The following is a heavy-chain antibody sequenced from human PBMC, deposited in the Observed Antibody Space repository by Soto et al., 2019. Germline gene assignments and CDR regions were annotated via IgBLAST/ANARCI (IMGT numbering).Heavy chain of an antibody. D-gene: IGHD6-13*01. CDR1: GGSFSGYY. Sequence: QVQLQQWGAGRLKPSETLSLTCAVYGGSFSGYYWSWIRQPPGKGLEWIGEINQSESTNYNPSLKSRVTISVDTSKNQFSLKLSSVTAADTAVYYCARTYSSSWSPFDYWGQGTLVTVSS. CDR2: INQSEST. J-gene: IGHJ4*02. V-gene: IGHV4-34*01. CDR3: ARTYSSSWSPFDY.